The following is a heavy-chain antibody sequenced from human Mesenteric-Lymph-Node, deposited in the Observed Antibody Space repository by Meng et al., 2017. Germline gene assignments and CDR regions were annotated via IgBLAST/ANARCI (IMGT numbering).Heavy chain of an antibody. D-gene: IGHD2-2*01. V-gene: IGHV1-2*06. CDR1: GYAFSDYY. CDR2: INPNSRGT. J-gene: IGHJ4*02. Sequence: QGQLVQSWTGMKKPGASVKVSCKVSGYAFSDYYLHWVRQAPGLGLEWMGRINPNSRGTNYAQRFQGRVTMTRDTSISTAYLELTRLTSDDTAVYYCAILGYERGDAEEVPAVWGQGSLVTVSS. CDR3: AILGYERGDAEEVPAV.